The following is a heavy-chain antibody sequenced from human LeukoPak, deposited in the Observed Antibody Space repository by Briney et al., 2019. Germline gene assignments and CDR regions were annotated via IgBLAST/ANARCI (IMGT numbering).Heavy chain of an antibody. CDR2: ISAYNGNT. D-gene: IGHD6-13*01. J-gene: IGHJ4*02. V-gene: IGHV1-18*01. CDR3: ATFNKIAAPASDFDY. Sequence: ASVKVSCKASGYTFTSYGISWVRQAPGQGLEWMGWISAYNGNTNYAQKLQGRVTMTTDTSTSTAYMELSSLRSDDTAVYYCATFNKIAAPASDFDYWGQGTLVTVSS. CDR1: GYTFTSYG.